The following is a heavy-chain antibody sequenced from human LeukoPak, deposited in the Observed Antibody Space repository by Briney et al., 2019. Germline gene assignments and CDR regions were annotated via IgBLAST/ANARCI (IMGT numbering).Heavy chain of an antibody. CDR3: AKIGTGIAAAGTGN. Sequence: PGGSLRLSCAASGFTFSSYSMNWVRQAPGKGLEWVSSISSSSSYIYYADSVKGRFTISRDNSKNTLYLQMNSLRAEDTAVYYCAKIGTGIAAAGTGNWGQGTLGTVSS. D-gene: IGHD6-13*01. CDR1: GFTFSSYS. CDR2: ISSSSSYI. V-gene: IGHV3-21*04. J-gene: IGHJ4*02.